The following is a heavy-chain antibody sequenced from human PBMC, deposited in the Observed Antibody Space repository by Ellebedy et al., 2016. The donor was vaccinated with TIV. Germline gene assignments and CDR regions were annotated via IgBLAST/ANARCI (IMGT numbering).Heavy chain of an antibody. CDR1: GFTFSNYW. CDR3: ARDQWLGRAYYFDS. CDR2: IKQYGSEK. Sequence: GGSLRLSCAASGFTFSNYWMSWVRQAPGKGLEWVANIKQYGSEKYYVNSVKGRFSISRDNAKNSMYLQMNSLRDEDTAVYYCARDQWLGRAYYFDSWGQGTLVTVSS. V-gene: IGHV3-7*01. D-gene: IGHD6-19*01. J-gene: IGHJ4*02.